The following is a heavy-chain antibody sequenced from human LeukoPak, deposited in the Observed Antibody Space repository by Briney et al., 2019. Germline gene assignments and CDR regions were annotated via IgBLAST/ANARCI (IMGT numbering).Heavy chain of an antibody. J-gene: IGHJ4*02. CDR2: IYYNGNT. CDR3: ARADYYGSGVDY. D-gene: IGHD3-10*01. CDR1: GASISSSY. V-gene: IGHV4-59*01. Sequence: SETLSLTCTVSGASISSSYWSWIRQPPGKGLEWIGYIYYNGNTKSHPSLASRVAISLDTSNNHFSLKLSSVTAADTAVYYCARADYYGSGVDYWGQGTLVTVSS.